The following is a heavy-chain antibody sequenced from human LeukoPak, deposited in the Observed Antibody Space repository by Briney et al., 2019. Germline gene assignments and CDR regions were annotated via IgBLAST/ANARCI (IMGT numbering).Heavy chain of an antibody. J-gene: IGHJ6*02. CDR2: ISSSGSTI. Sequence: GGSLRLSCAASGFTFSDYYMSWIRQAPGKGLEWVSYISSSGSTIYYADSVKGRFTISRDNAKNSLYLQMNSLRAEDTAVYYCAKGVVAVNYYYGMDVWGQGTTVTVSS. CDR3: AKGVVAVNYYYGMDV. CDR1: GFTFSDYY. D-gene: IGHD2-15*01. V-gene: IGHV3-11*01.